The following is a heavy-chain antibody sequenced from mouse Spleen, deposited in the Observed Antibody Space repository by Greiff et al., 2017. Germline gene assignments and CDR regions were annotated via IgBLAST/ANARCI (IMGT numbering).Heavy chain of an antibody. CDR2: ISSGSSTI. J-gene: IGHJ2*01. CDR1: GFTFSDYG. V-gene: IGHV5-17*01. CDR3: ARGLRGYFDY. D-gene: IGHD2-2*01. Sequence: EVQRVESGGGLVKPGGSLKLSCAASGFTFSDYGMHWVRQAPEKGLEWVAYISSGSSTIYYADTVKGRFTISRDNAKNTLFLQMTSLRSEDTAMYYCARGLRGYFDYWGQGTTLTVSS.